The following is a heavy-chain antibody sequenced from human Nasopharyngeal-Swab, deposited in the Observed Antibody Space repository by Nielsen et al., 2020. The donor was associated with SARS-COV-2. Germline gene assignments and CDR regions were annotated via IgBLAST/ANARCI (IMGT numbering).Heavy chain of an antibody. J-gene: IGHJ4*02. D-gene: IGHD2-2*01. Sequence: ASVKVSCKASGYTFTSYYMHWVRRAPGQGLEWMGIINPSGGSPSYAQKFQGRVTMTRDTSTSTVYMELSSLRSEDTAVYYCARGHSRIIVVVPWRKGYFDYWGQGTLVTVSS. CDR3: ARGHSRIIVVVPWRKGYFDY. CDR2: INPSGGSP. CDR1: GYTFTSYY. V-gene: IGHV1-46*01.